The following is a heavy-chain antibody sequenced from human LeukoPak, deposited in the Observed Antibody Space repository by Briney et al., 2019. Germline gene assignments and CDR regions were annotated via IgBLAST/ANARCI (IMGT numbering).Heavy chain of an antibody. CDR2: ISYDGSNK. D-gene: IGHD1-26*01. CDR3: ARDLVGATTYYYYGMDV. V-gene: IGHV3-30-3*01. Sequence: HTGGSLRLSCAASGFTFSSYAMHWVRQAPGEGLEWVAVISYDGSNKYYADSVKGRFTISRDNSKNTLYLQMNSLRAEDTAVYYCARDLVGATTYYYYGMDVWGQGTTVTVSS. J-gene: IGHJ6*02. CDR1: GFTFSSYA.